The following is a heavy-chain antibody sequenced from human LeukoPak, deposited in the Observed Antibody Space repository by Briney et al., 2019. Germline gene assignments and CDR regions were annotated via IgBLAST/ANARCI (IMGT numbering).Heavy chain of an antibody. CDR1: GFSFSSHS. Sequence: PGGSLRLSCAASGFSFSSHSMNWVRQAPGKGLEWVSSISSTSSYKYYADSVKGRFTISRDNAKNSLYLQMNSLRGEDTAVYYCARDLGVRSRPYSDYWGQGTLVTVSS. D-gene: IGHD6-6*01. CDR2: ISSTSSYK. CDR3: ARDLGVRSRPYSDY. J-gene: IGHJ4*02. V-gene: IGHV3-21*06.